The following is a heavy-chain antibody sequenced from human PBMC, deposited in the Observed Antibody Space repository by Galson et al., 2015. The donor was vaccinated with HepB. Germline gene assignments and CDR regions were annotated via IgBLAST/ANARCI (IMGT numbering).Heavy chain of an antibody. CDR3: TTERRPGGFDY. J-gene: IGHJ4*02. CDR1: GFIFTTAW. CDR2: VKSKNDGGTI. Sequence: SLRLSCAVSGFIFTTAWVNWVRQAPGKGLEWVGRVKSKNDGGTIDYAAPVKGRFAISRDDSKATMFPQMNSLKTEDTAVYYCTTERRPGGFDYWGQGTLVTVSS. V-gene: IGHV3-15*07.